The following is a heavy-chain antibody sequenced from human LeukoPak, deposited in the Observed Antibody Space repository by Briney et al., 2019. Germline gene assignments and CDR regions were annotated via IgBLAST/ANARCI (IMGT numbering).Heavy chain of an antibody. CDR2: IYPGDSDT. Sequence: GESLKISCKGSGYSFTSYWIGWVRQMPGKGREWMGIIYPGDSDTRYSPSFQGQVTISADKSISTAYLQWSSLKASDTAMYYCARSMTTVTGGMNYWGQGTLVTVSS. CDR3: ARSMTTVTGGMNY. CDR1: GYSFTSYW. J-gene: IGHJ4*02. V-gene: IGHV5-51*01. D-gene: IGHD4-11*01.